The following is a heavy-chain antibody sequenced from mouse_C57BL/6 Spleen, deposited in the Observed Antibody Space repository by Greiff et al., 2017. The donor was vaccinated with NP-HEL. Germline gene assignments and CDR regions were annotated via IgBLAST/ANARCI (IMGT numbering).Heavy chain of an antibody. J-gene: IGHJ2*01. V-gene: IGHV1-9*01. CDR1: GYTFTGYW. CDR2: ILPGSGST. D-gene: IGHD4-1*01. Sequence: VKLMESGAALMKPGASVKLSCKATGYTFTGYWIEWVKQRPGNGLEWVGEILPGSGSTNYNEKFKGKATFTADTSTHTPYMQLSRLTTEDSAIYYCARRTGPYYFDYWGQGTTLTVSS. CDR3: ARRTGPYYFDY.